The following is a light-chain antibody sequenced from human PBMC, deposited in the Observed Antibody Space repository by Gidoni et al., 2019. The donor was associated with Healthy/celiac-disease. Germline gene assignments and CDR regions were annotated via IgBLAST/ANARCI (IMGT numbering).Light chain of an antibody. J-gene: IGKJ1*01. V-gene: IGKV1-5*03. CDR2: KAS. CDR1: QSISSW. Sequence: DSQMTQSPHTLSASGGDRVTITCLASQSISSWLAWYRQRPGNAPQLLIYKASMLERWVPSRFSGLVSSAEFPLTGSLLQPDCVATYYCQQYNSYSVTFGRGTKVEIK. CDR3: QQYNSYSVT.